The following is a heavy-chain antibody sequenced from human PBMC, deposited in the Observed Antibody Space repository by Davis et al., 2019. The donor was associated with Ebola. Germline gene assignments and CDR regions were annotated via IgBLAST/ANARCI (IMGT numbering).Heavy chain of an antibody. CDR2: ITYDGSNK. D-gene: IGHD2-2*01. CDR1: GFTFSSYV. V-gene: IGHV3-30-3*01. J-gene: IGHJ6*03. CDR3: ARDAWDIVVVPAAPPGYYYYYMDV. Sequence: GESLKISCAASGFTFSSYVMHWVRQAPGKGLEWVAVITYDGSNKYYADSVKGRFTISRDNSKNTLYLQMNSLRAEDTAGYYCARDAWDIVVVPAAPPGYYYYYMDVWGKGTTVTVAS.